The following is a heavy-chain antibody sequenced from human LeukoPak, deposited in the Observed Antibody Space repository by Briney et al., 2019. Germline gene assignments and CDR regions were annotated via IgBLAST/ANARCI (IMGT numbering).Heavy chain of an antibody. J-gene: IGHJ5*02. CDR3: ASPNYYDSSGPYVHWFDP. Sequence: GASVKVSCKVSGYTLTELSMHWVRQAPGQGLEWMGGIIPIFGTANYAQKFQGRVTITADKSTSTAYMELSSLRSEDTAVYYCASPNYYDSSGPYVHWFDPWGQGTLVTVSS. V-gene: IGHV1-69*06. CDR2: IIPIFGTA. D-gene: IGHD3-22*01. CDR1: GYTLTELS.